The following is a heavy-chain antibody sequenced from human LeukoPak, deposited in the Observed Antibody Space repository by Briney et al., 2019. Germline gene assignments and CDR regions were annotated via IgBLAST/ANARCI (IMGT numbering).Heavy chain of an antibody. D-gene: IGHD6-19*01. J-gene: IGHJ4*02. CDR3: AKARYSSGWYRDDY. CDR1: GFTFSSYA. CDR2: ISGSGGST. V-gene: IGHV3-23*01. Sequence: GGSLRLSCAASGFTFSSYAMGWVRQAPGKGLEWVSAISGSGGSTYYADSVKGRFTISRDNSKNTLYLQMNSLRAEDTAVYYCAKARYSSGWYRDDYWGQGTLVTVSS.